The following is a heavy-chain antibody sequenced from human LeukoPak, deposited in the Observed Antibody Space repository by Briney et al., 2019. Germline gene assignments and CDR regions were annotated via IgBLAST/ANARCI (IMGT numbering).Heavy chain of an antibody. V-gene: IGHV7-4-1*02. Sequence: ASVKVSCKASGYTFTSYATNWVRQAPGQGLEWMGWINTNTGNPTYAQGFTGRFVFSLDTSVSTAYLQISSLKAEDTAVYYCARDLTDYYDSSGYYQPDYWGQGTLVTVSS. CDR3: ARDLTDYYDSSGYYQPDY. J-gene: IGHJ4*02. CDR2: INTNTGNP. D-gene: IGHD3-22*01. CDR1: GYTFTSYA.